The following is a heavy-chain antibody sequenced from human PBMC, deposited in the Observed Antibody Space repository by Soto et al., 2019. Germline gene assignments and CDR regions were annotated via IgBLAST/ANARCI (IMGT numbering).Heavy chain of an antibody. Sequence: QVRLVESGGGLVKPGGSLRLSCVASGFTFSDYYMNWIRQAPGKGLEWVAYITSSGQSVFYAESVKGRFTVSRDNSKNSMYLQMDSLRADDTAIYYCARDARYASSWYGLDVWGQGTTVTVSS. CDR1: GFTFSDYY. CDR3: ARDARYASSWYGLDV. J-gene: IGHJ6*02. CDR2: ITSSGQSV. D-gene: IGHD6-13*01. V-gene: IGHV3-11*01.